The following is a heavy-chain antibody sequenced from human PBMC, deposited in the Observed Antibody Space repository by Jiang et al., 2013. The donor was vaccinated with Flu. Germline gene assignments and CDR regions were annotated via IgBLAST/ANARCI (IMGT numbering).Heavy chain of an antibody. V-gene: IGHV4-34*01. Sequence: IGEIHHSGNTKYNPSLRSRVTISVDTSKNQFSLKLSSVTAADTAVYYCAGQLGLYCSGGSCYHVPPDYWGQGTLVTVSS. CDR3: AGQLGLYCSGGSCYHVPPDY. D-gene: IGHD2-15*01. CDR2: IHHSGNT. J-gene: IGHJ4*02.